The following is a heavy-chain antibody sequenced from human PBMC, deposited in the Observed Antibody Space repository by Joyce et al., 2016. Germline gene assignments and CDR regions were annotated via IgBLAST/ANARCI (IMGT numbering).Heavy chain of an antibody. CDR1: GGHFRGFF. D-gene: IGHD6-19*01. J-gene: IGHJ4*02. V-gene: IGHV4-34*01. CDR3: ARSQWLAPLMY. CDR2: INNSGVT. Sequence: QVQLQQWGAGLLKPSETLSLTCAVSGGHFRGFFWTWVRQPPGKGLEWIGDINNSGVTNYNPSLKTLVTFSVDTSKNQFSLKLTSLSAADTAVYYCARSQWLAPLMYWGQGTPVTVSS.